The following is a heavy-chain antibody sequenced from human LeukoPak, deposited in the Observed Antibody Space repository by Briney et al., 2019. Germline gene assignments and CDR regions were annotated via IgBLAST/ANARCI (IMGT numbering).Heavy chain of an antibody. Sequence: SETLSLTCTVYGGSISNKYWSWIRQPPGKGLEWIGYIYYSGSTNYNPSLKSRVTISVDTSKNQFSLKLSSVTAADTAVYYCARETSQKGAHYMDVWGKGTTVTISS. J-gene: IGHJ6*03. D-gene: IGHD3-16*01. CDR1: GGSISNKY. CDR2: IYYSGST. V-gene: IGHV4-59*01. CDR3: ARETSQKGAHYMDV.